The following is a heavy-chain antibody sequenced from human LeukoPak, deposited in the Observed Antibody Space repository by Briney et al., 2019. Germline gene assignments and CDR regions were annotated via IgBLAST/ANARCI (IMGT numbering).Heavy chain of an antibody. CDR3: ARDSLSGGNPEGSTG. CDR1: GFTFSNYG. J-gene: IGHJ4*02. D-gene: IGHD6-25*01. CDR2: IFHDGSNK. V-gene: IGHV3-33*01. Sequence: PGGSLRLSCAASGFTFSNYGMHWVRQAPDKGLEWVAVIFHDGSNKFYANSVKGRFIIPRDNSKNTLYLQMNSLRVDDSAVYYCARDSLSGGNPEGSTGWGQGTLVTVSS.